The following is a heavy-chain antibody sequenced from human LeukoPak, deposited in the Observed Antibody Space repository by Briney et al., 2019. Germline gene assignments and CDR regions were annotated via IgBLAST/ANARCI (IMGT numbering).Heavy chain of an antibody. Sequence: GGSLRLSCAASGFTFSTYSMTWVRQAPGKGLEWVSSISSASSDISYADSVKGRFTITRDNATYQLYLQVNSLRAEDTAVYYCARLTGVVNAFDYWGQGTLVTVSS. CDR2: ISSASSDI. CDR1: GFTFSTYS. V-gene: IGHV3-21*01. J-gene: IGHJ4*02. CDR3: ARLTGVVNAFDY. D-gene: IGHD5-18*01.